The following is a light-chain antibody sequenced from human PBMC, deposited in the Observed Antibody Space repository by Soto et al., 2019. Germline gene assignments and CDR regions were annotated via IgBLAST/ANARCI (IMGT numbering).Light chain of an antibody. Sequence: EIVLTPSPATLSLSPGERATLSCRASQSVSSYLAWYQQKPGQAPRLLIYDASNRATGIPARFSGSGSGTEFTLTISSLQSGDSAVYYCQQSYSTTWTFGQGTKVDIK. CDR2: DAS. CDR3: QQSYSTTWT. V-gene: IGKV3-11*01. J-gene: IGKJ1*01. CDR1: QSVSSY.